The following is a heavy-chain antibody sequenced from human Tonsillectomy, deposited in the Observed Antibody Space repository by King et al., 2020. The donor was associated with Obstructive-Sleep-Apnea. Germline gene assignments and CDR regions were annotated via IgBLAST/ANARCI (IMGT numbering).Heavy chain of an antibody. D-gene: IGHD3-10*01. Sequence: VQLQEAGPGLVKPSQTLSLTCTVSGGSISSGGYYWSWIRQHPGKGLEWLVYLYYRGSIHYNPSLKRRVTISVDTSKKQFSRMLSSVPAADTSVYYCSREDGSGTRGYYYYGMDVWGPGTTVTVSS. V-gene: IGHV4-31*03. J-gene: IGHJ6*02. CDR3: SREDGSGTRGYYYYGMDV. CDR2: LYYRGSI. CDR1: GGSISSGGYY.